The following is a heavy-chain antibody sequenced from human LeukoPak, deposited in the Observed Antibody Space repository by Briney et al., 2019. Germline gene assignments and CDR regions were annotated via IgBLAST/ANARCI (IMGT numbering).Heavy chain of an antibody. V-gene: IGHV4-39*01. CDR2: IYYSGST. CDR3: ASGTRGGTYYYDSSGPYYFDY. J-gene: IGHJ4*02. CDR1: GGSISSSSYY. Sequence: SETLSLTCTVSGGSISSSSYYWGWIRQPPGKGLEWIGSIYYSGSTYYNPSLKSRVTISVDTSKNQFSLKLSSVTAADTAVCYCASGTRGGTYYYDSSGPYYFDYWGQGTLVTVSS. D-gene: IGHD3-22*01.